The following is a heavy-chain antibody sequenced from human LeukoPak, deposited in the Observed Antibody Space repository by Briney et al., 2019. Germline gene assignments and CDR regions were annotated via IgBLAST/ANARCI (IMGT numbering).Heavy chain of an antibody. CDR1: GGTFSSYA. J-gene: IGHJ3*02. CDR2: IIPIFGTA. CDR3: ARDGTTGTTVAFDI. D-gene: IGHD1-1*01. V-gene: IGHV1-69*05. Sequence: ASVKVSCKASGGTFSSYAISWVRQAPGQGLEWMGGIIPIFGTANYAQKFQGRVTITTDGSTSTAYMELSSLRSEDTAVYYCARDGTTGTTVAFDIWGQGTMVTVSS.